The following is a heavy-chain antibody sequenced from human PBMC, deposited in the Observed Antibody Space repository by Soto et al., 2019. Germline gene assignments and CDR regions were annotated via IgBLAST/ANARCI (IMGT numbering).Heavy chain of an antibody. CDR2: IRSKANNYAT. CDR3: TSHSPEDMRRT. D-gene: IGHD2-15*01. CDR1: GFTFSDSP. V-gene: IGHV3-73*02. J-gene: IGHJ5*02. Sequence: EVQLVESGGGLVQPGGSLKLSCTASGFTFSDSPMHWVRQASGIGLEWVGRIRSKANNYATAYGASVKGRFTISRDDSKNTAYLQMNSLKTEDAAVYYCTSHSPEDMRRTWGQGTLVTVSS.